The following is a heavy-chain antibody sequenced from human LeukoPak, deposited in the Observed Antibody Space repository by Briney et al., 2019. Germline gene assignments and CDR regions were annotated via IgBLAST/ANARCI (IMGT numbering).Heavy chain of an antibody. CDR3: AGGNGSYFPFDY. D-gene: IGHD1-26*01. V-gene: IGHV1-46*01. CDR2: INPSGGST. J-gene: IGHJ4*02. Sequence: ASVKVSCKASGYTFTSYYMHWVRQAPGQGLEWMGIINPSGGSTCYAQKFQGRVTMTRDTSTSTVYMELSSLRSEDTAVYYCAGGNGSYFPFDYWGQGTLVTVSS. CDR1: GYTFTSYY.